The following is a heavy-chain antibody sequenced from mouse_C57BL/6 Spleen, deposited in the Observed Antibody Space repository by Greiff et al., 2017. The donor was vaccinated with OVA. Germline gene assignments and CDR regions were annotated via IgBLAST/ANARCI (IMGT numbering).Heavy chain of an antibody. CDR3: APYWFAY. CDR1: GFTFSDYG. J-gene: IGHJ3*01. V-gene: IGHV5-17*01. CDR2: ISSGSSTI. Sequence: EVQVVESGGGLVKPGGSLKLSCAASGFTFSDYGMHWVREAPEKGLEWVAYISSGSSTIYYADKVKGRFTISRDNAKNTLFLQMTSLRSEDAAMYYCAPYWFAYWGQGTLVTVSA.